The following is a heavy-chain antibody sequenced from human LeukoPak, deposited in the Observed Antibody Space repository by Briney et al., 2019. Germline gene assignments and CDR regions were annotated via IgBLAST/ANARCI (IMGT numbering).Heavy chain of an antibody. CDR2: INPNSGGT. V-gene: IGHV1-2*06. Sequence: ASVKVSCMASGYTFTGYYMHWVRQAPGQGLEWMGRINPNSGGTNYAQKFQGRVTMTRDTSISTAYMELSRLRSDDTAVYYCARDGSITMIPFDIWGQGTMVTVSS. D-gene: IGHD3-22*01. CDR3: ARDGSITMIPFDI. J-gene: IGHJ3*02. CDR1: GYTFTGYY.